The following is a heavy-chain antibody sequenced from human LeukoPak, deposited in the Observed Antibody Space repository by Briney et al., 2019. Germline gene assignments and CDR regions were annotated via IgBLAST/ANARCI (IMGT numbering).Heavy chain of an antibody. CDR2: IKQDGSEK. J-gene: IGHJ4*02. CDR3: AKEQRDWNYGVFDY. D-gene: IGHD1-7*01. Sequence: GGSLRLSCAASGFTFRSYGMSWVRQAPGKGLEWVANIKQDGSEKYYLDSVKGRFTISRDNSKNMLYLQMNSLRAEDTAEYYCAKEQRDWNYGVFDYWAREPWSPSP. V-gene: IGHV3-7*03. CDR1: GFTFRSYG.